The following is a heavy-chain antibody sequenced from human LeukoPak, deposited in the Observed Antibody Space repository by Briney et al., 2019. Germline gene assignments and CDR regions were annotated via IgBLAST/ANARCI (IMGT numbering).Heavy chain of an antibody. J-gene: IGHJ4*02. D-gene: IGHD2-15*01. CDR1: GGSISSSSYY. CDR3: ARDLYCSGGSCYSGYFDY. Sequence: PSETLSHTCTVSGGSISSSSYYWGWIRQPPGKGLEWIGSIYYSGSTYYNPSLKSRVTISVDTSKNQFSLKLSSVTAADTAVYYCARDLYCSGGSCYSGYFDYWGQGTLVTVSS. V-gene: IGHV4-39*07. CDR2: IYYSGST.